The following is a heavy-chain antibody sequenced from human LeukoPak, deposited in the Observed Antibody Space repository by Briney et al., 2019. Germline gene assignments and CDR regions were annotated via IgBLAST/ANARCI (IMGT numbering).Heavy chain of an antibody. D-gene: IGHD7-27*01. CDR1: GGSFSGYY. CDR3: ARDVRLGPPHAFDI. V-gene: IGHV4-34*01. J-gene: IGHJ3*02. Sequence: SETLSLTCAVYGGSFSGYYWSWVRQPPGKGLEWIGEINRSGSTNYNPSLKSRVTISVDTSKNQFSLKLSSVTAADTAVYYCARDVRLGPPHAFDIWGQGTMVTVS. CDR2: INRSGST.